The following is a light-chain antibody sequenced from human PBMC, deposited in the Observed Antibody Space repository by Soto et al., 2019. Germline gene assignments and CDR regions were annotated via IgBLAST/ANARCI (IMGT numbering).Light chain of an antibody. J-gene: IGLJ3*02. CDR3: ATWDSALSAGV. V-gene: IGLV1-51*01. CDR1: STNIGAGY. CDR2: DNN. Sequence: QSVLTQPPSVSGAPGQRVSISCTGSSTNIGAGYGVHWYQQRPGTAPKLLIYDNNRRPSGIPDRFSGSKSGTSATLTIIGLQTGDEADYYCATWDSALSAGVFGGGTKLTVL.